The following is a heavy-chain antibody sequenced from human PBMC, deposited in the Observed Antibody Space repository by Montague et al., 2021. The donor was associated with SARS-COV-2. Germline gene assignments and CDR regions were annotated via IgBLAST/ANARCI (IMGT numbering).Heavy chain of an antibody. J-gene: IGHJ4*02. D-gene: IGHD3-3*01. CDR3: ATLPSSITMFEVVQGYYSDD. Sequence: SETLSLTCTVSGASISSRSYYWGWIRQPPGKGLEWIGFKYYSGSTYYNPTLKSRVTISVDTSKNQFSLKLSSVTAADSAVYYCATLPSSITMFEVVQGYYSDDWGQGTLVTVSS. V-gene: IGHV4-39*01. CDR2: KYYSGST. CDR1: GASISSRSYY.